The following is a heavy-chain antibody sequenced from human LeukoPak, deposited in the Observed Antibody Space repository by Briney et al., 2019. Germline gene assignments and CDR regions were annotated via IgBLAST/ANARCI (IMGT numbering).Heavy chain of an antibody. CDR1: GFIFSSYE. CDR2: ISSSGGTI. D-gene: IGHD6-13*01. Sequence: GGSLRLSCEASGFIFSSYEMNWVRQAPGRGLEWVSYISSSGGTIFHADSVKGRFTISRDNAKNSVFLQISSLRVKDTAIYYCARASFSSSWSYFFDYWGQGTLVTVSS. V-gene: IGHV3-48*03. CDR3: ARASFSSSWSYFFDY. J-gene: IGHJ4*02.